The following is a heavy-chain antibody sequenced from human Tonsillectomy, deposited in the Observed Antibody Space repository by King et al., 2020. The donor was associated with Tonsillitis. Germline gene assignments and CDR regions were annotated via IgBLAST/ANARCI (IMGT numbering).Heavy chain of an antibody. CDR1: GFIIDDYA. D-gene: IGHD3-10*01. J-gene: IGHJ3*02. CDR2: ISWNSGTI. Sequence: VQLVESGGGLVQPGRSLRLSCAASGFIIDDYAMYWVRQAPGRGLEWVSGISWNSGTIAYADSVRGRFTISRANAKNSLYLQLNSLRAEDTALYYCAKGKSTGVRGDAFDIWGQGTMVTVSS. V-gene: IGHV3-9*01. CDR3: AKGKSTGVRGDAFDI.